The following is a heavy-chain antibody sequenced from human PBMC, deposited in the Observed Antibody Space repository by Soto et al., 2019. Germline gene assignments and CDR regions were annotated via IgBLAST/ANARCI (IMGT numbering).Heavy chain of an antibody. CDR3: TRANWYSEY. V-gene: IGHV4-59*11. CDR1: GGSISNHY. Sequence: PGLVKPSETLSLTCSVSGGSISNHYWSWIRQPPGKGLEWIGYIYYNGNTNYNPSLKRRVTMSVDTSRNQISLKLTTVTAADTAVYYCTRANWYSEYWGQGTLVTVSS. J-gene: IGHJ4*02. D-gene: IGHD7-27*01. CDR2: IYYNGNT.